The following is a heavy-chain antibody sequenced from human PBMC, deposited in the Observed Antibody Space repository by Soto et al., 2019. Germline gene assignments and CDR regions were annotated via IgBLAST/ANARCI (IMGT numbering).Heavy chain of an antibody. Sequence: LGESLKVSCKGSAYSSTSYWISWVSQMPGECLDWMGRIDPSDSYTNYSPSYQGHLTISADKSISTAYLQWSRLKASDTAMYYCATHYYDSSSYYYAYWGQGTLVTVSS. J-gene: IGHJ4*02. D-gene: IGHD3-22*01. CDR1: AYSSTSYW. CDR3: ATHYYDSSSYYYAY. V-gene: IGHV5-10-1*01. CDR2: IDPSDSYT.